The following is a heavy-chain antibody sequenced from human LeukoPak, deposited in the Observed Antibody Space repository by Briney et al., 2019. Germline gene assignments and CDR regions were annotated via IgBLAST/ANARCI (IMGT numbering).Heavy chain of an antibody. CDR2: IDPDGSHQ. CDR3: AELGITMIGGV. J-gene: IGHJ6*04. D-gene: IGHD3-10*02. V-gene: IGHV3-7*01. Sequence: GGSLRLSCVASGFTFSSYWAIWVRQAPGKGLEWVANIDPDGSHQYYVDSVKGRFTISRDNAKNSLYLQMNSLRAEDTAVYYCAELGITMIGGVWGKGTTVTISS. CDR1: GFTFSSYW.